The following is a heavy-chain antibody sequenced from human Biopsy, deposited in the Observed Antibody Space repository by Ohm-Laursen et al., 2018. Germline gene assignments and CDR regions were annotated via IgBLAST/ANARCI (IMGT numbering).Heavy chain of an antibody. Sequence: GTLSLTCTVSGGPISSNNYYWGWIRQPPGKGLEWIGSLSYSGNTYSNPSLKSRVTISVDTSKKQFFLKLTSVTAADTAVYYCVRDYDTSGYYYVSWGQGTLVTVSS. CDR2: LSYSGNT. V-gene: IGHV4-39*01. J-gene: IGHJ5*02. D-gene: IGHD3-22*01. CDR3: VRDYDTSGYYYVS. CDR1: GGPISSNNYY.